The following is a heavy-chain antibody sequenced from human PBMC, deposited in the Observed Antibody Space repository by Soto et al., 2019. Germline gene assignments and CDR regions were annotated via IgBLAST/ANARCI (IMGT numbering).Heavy chain of an antibody. CDR1: GFTFSSYW. J-gene: IGHJ4*02. CDR3: ARDSLRVGWFSDYFDY. Sequence: EVQLVESGGGLVQPGGSLRLSCAASGFTFSSYWMSWVRQAPGKGLEWVANIKQDGSEKYYVDSVKGRFTISRDNAKNSLYLQMNSLRAEDTAVYYCARDSLRVGWFSDYFDYWGQGTLVTVSS. V-gene: IGHV3-7*05. D-gene: IGHD6-19*01. CDR2: IKQDGSEK.